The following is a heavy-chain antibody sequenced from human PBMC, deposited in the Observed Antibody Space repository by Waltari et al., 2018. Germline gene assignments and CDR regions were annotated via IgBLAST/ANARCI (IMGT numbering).Heavy chain of an antibody. CDR1: GYTFTRYD. Sequence: QVQLVQSGAEVKKPLASVKVSCKASGYTFTRYDINWVRQATGQGIEWMGWMNPNSGNTGYAKKFQGRITMTRNSPISTAHMELGGLTSEDTAVYYCARGIASAGRPAGHYYYYMDVWGKGTTVTVSS. CDR3: ARGIASAGRPAGHYYYYMDV. V-gene: IGHV1-8*01. D-gene: IGHD6-13*01. J-gene: IGHJ6*03. CDR2: MNPNSGNT.